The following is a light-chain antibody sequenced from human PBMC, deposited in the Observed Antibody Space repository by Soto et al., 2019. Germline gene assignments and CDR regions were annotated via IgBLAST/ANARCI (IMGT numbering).Light chain of an antibody. J-gene: IGLJ2*01. CDR1: SGHSSYA. V-gene: IGLV4-69*01. CDR3: QTWGTGIQV. Sequence: QPVLTQSPSASASLGASVKLTCTLSSGHSSYAIAWHQQQPGKGPRYLMKLNSDGSHTKGDGIPDRFSGSSSGAERYLTISCLQSEDEADYYCQTWGTGIQVFGGGTQVTVL. CDR2: LNSDGSH.